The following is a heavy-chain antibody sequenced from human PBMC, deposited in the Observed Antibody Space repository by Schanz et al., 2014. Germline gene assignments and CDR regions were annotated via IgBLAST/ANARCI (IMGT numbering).Heavy chain of an antibody. J-gene: IGHJ5*02. V-gene: IGHV1-69*04. Sequence: QVQLVQSGAEVKKPGSSVTVSCKASGDTLSSYGISWVRQAPGQGLGWMGRIIPNLGSANYAQNFQGRVTIPAAKSTNTAYKELSRLRSEDTAIYYCARGNTIFGVVILGWLDPWGQGTLVTVSS. CDR3: ARGNTIFGVVILGWLDP. CDR1: GDTLSSYG. D-gene: IGHD3-3*01. CDR2: IIPNLGSA.